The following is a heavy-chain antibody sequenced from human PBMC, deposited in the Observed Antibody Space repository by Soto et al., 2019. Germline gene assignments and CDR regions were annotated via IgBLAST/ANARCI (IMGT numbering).Heavy chain of an antibody. V-gene: IGHV4-30-4*01. CDR3: ARATSFSGHHGY. CDR1: GDSISSPHYY. Sequence: SETLSLTCTVSGDSISSPHYYWTWIRQPPGKGLEWVGYIYYTGNNFYNPALKSRVAMSVDPSTNQFSLKLASVTAADTAVYYCARATSFSGHHGYWGQGTLVTVSS. D-gene: IGHD2-8*02. CDR2: IYYTGNN. J-gene: IGHJ4*02.